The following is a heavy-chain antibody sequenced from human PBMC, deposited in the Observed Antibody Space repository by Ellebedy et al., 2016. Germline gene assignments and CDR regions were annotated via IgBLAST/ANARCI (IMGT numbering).Heavy chain of an antibody. Sequence: ASVKVSXKASGYTFTSYGISWVRQAPGQGLEWMGWISAYNGNTNYAQKLQGRVTMTTDTSTSTAYMELRSLRSDDTAVYYCARGGIVVVSAAMHPRLDYYYGMDVWGQGTTVTVSS. J-gene: IGHJ6*02. D-gene: IGHD2-2*01. CDR1: GYTFTSYG. CDR2: ISAYNGNT. CDR3: ARGGIVVVSAAMHPRLDYYYGMDV. V-gene: IGHV1-18*01.